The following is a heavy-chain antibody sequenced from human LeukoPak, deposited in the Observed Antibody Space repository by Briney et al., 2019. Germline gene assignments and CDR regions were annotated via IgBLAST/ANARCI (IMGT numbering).Heavy chain of an antibody. Sequence: PGGSLRLSCTASGFSFSSYSMNWVRQAPGKGLEWVAYIAYTNTIHYADSVRGRFAISRDNARNSLYLQLNSLRAEDTAVYYCARDPHPLDYWGQGTRVTVSS. J-gene: IGHJ4*02. CDR2: IAYTNTI. CDR1: GFSFSSYS. V-gene: IGHV3-48*01. CDR3: ARDPHPLDY.